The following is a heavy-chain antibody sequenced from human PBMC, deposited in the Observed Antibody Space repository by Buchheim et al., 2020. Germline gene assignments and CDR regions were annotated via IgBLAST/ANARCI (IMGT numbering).Heavy chain of an antibody. Sequence: EVQVVESGGGLVKPGGSLRLSCAASGFTLSTYNMNWVRQAPGKGLEWVSSISSTFSSIYYADSVKGRFTISRDNAKNSLYLQMNSLRAEDTAVYYCARDYMITRHYYGMDVWGQGTT. CDR2: ISSTFSSI. D-gene: IGHD3-16*01. V-gene: IGHV3-21*01. CDR3: ARDYMITRHYYGMDV. CDR1: GFTLSTYN. J-gene: IGHJ6*02.